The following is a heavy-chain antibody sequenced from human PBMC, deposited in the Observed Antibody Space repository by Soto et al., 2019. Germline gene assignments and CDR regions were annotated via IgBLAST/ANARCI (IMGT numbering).Heavy chain of an antibody. D-gene: IGHD3-3*01. CDR2: IKQDGSEK. CDR3: ARDDDFWSGYYYYYIDV. CDR1: EFTFSSYW. V-gene: IGHV3-7*01. Sequence: GGSLRLSCAASEFTFSSYWMNWVRQAPGKGLEWVANIKQDGSEKYYVDSVKGRFTISRDNAKNSLYLQMNSLRAEDTAVYYCARDDDFWSGYYYYYIDVWGKGTTVTVSS. J-gene: IGHJ6*03.